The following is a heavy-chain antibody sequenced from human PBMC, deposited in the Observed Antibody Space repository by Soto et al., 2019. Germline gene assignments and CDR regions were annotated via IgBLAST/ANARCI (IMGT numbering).Heavy chain of an antibody. V-gene: IGHV4-39*01. J-gene: IGHJ4*02. D-gene: IGHD3-10*01. CDR2: IYYSGST. Sequence: PSETLSLTCTVSGGSISSSSYYWGWIRQPPGKGLEWIGSIYYSGSTYYNPSLKSRVTISVDTSKNQFSLKLSSVTAADTAVYYCARGPNYYGSGSFFDYWGQGTLVTVS. CDR3: ARGPNYYGSGSFFDY. CDR1: GGSISSSSYY.